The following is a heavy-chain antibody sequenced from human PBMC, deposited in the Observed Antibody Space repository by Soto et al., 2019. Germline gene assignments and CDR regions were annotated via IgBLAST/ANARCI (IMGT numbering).Heavy chain of an antibody. CDR3: APDSYSDGYSY. Sequence: ASVKVSCKASGYTFTSYYMHWVRQAPGQGLEWMGIINPSGGSTSYAQKFQGRVTMTRDTSTSTVYMELSSLRSEDTAVYYCAPDSYSDGYSYWGQGTLVTVSS. V-gene: IGHV1-46*01. CDR2: INPSGGST. D-gene: IGHD5-18*01. CDR1: GYTFTSYY. J-gene: IGHJ4*02.